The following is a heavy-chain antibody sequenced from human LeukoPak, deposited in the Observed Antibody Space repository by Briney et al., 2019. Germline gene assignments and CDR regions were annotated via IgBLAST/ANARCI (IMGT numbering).Heavy chain of an antibody. Sequence: GWSLRLSCASCGFTFSSYSMNWVRQAPGKGLEWVSSISSSSSYIHYADSVKGRFTISRDNAKNSLYLQMNSLRGQDTAVYYCARGYLGGLDPWGQGTLVTVSS. CDR3: ARGYLGGLDP. CDR2: ISSSSSYI. V-gene: IGHV3-21*01. CDR1: GFTFSSYS. J-gene: IGHJ5*02. D-gene: IGHD3-16*01.